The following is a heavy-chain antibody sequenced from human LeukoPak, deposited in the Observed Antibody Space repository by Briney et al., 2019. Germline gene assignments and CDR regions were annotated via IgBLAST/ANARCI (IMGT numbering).Heavy chain of an antibody. D-gene: IGHD7-27*01. CDR1: GGSISSYY. CDR3: AKDNTNWGAPYYYYGRDV. CDR2: IYYSGST. V-gene: IGHV4-59*12. J-gene: IGHJ6*02. Sequence: PSETLSLTCTVSGGSISSYYWSWIRQPPGKGLEWIGYIYYSGSTNYNPSLKSRVTMSVDTSKNQFSLKLSSVTAADTAVYYWAKDNTNWGAPYYYYGRDVWGQGTTVTVSS.